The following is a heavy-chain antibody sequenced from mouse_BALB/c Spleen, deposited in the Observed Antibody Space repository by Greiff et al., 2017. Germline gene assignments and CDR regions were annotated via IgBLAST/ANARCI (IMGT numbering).Heavy chain of an antibody. D-gene: IGHD1-1*01. V-gene: IGHV1-69*02. CDR1: GYTFTSYW. J-gene: IGHJ4*01. CDR3: TTTVVATDYAMDY. CDR2: IYPSDSYT. Sequence: QVQLQQPGAELVRPGASVKLSCKASGYTFTSYWINWVKQRPGQGLEWIGNIYPSDSYTNYNQKFKDKATLTVDKSSSTAYMQLSSPTSEDSAVYYCTTTVVATDYAMDYWGQGTSVTVSS.